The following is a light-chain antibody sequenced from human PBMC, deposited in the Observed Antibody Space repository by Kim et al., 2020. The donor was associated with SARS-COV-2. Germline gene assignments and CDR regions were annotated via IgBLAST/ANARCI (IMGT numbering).Light chain of an antibody. CDR1: QSVSSN. V-gene: IGKV3-15*01. J-gene: IGKJ3*01. Sequence: EILMTQSPATLSVSPGEGATLSCRASQSVSSNLAWYQQKPGQAPRLLIYGASTRATGIPARFSGSGSGTEFTLTISSLQSEDFAVYYCLLYNNWPLAFGPGTKVDTK. CDR2: GAS. CDR3: LLYNNWPLA.